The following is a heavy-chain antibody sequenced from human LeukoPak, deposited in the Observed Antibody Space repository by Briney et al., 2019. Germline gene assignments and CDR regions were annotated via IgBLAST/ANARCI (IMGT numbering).Heavy chain of an antibody. CDR1: GGALSSGGYY. CDR3: ASDGITGTPYDGANDY. D-gene: IGHD1-20*01. Sequence: PSQTLSLTCTVSGGALSSGGYYWTWIRQPPGKGLEWIGNIYHSGTPYYNPSLKSRVTLSVDRSKNQFSLKMTSVTAADTAVYYCASDGITGTPYDGANDYWGQGTLVTVSS. CDR2: IYHSGTP. V-gene: IGHV4-30-2*01. J-gene: IGHJ4*02.